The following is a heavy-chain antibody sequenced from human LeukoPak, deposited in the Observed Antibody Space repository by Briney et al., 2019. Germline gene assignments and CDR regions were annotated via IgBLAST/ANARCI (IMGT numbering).Heavy chain of an antibody. CDR2: INHSGST. CDR3: ARGIKKSADYDFWSGYYTPGPDYYYCTDG. D-gene: IGHD3-3*01. J-gene: IGHJ6*02. V-gene: IGHV4-34*01. CDR1: GGSFSGYY. Sequence: SETLSLTCAVYGGSFSGYYWSWIRQPPGKGLEWIGEINHSGSTNYNPSLKSRVTISVDTSKNQFSLKLSSVTAADTTVYYCARGIKKSADYDFWSGYYTPGPDYYYCTDGGGQGRSVTVSS.